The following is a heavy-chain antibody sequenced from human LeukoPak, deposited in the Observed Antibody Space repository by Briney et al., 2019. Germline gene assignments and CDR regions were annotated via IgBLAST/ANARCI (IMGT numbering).Heavy chain of an antibody. CDR2: INPNSGGT. CDR1: GYTFTGYY. V-gene: IGHV1-2*04. CDR3: ARDRKKMNGWGYYYGMDV. Sequence: GASVKVSCKASGYTFTGYYMHWVRQAPGQGLEWMGWINPNSGGTNYAQKFQGWVTMTRDTSISTAYMELSRLRSDDTAVYYCARDRKKMNGWGYYYGMDVWGQGTTVTVSS. J-gene: IGHJ6*02. D-gene: IGHD3-16*01.